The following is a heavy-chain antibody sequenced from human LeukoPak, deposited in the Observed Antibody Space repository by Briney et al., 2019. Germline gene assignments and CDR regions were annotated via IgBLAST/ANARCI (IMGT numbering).Heavy chain of an antibody. D-gene: IGHD2-2*01. J-gene: IGHJ4*02. CDR2: IGTAGDT. Sequence: GGSLRLSCAASGFTFSSYDMHWVRQATGKGLEWVSAIGTAGDTYYPGSVKGRFTISRENAKNSLYLQMNSLRAGDTAVYYCARGLRGADIVVVPAANPFDYWGQGTLVTVSS. CDR1: GFTFSSYD. V-gene: IGHV3-13*01. CDR3: ARGLRGADIVVVPAANPFDY.